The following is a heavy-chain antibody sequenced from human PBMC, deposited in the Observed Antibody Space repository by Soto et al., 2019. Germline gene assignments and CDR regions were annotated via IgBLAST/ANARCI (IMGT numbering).Heavy chain of an antibody. CDR2: INPNSGGT. CDR3: ARDSDPAAADIYYYGMDV. Sequence: ASVKVSCKASGYTFTGYYMHWVRQAPGQGLEWMGWINPNSGGTNYAQKFQGWVTMTRDTSISTAYMELSRLRSDDTAVYYCARDSDPAAADIYYYGMDVWGQGTTVTVSS. CDR1: GYTFTGYY. V-gene: IGHV1-2*04. D-gene: IGHD6-13*01. J-gene: IGHJ6*02.